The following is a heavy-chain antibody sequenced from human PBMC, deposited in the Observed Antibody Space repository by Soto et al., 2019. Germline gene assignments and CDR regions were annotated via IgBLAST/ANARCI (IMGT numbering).Heavy chain of an antibody. CDR3: AKEEYRGSSFDH. D-gene: IGHD1-26*01. J-gene: IGHJ4*02. CDR2: ISHDGNNR. Sequence: QVQLVESGGGVAQPGRSLRLSCAASGFTFSRYGMHWVRQAPGKGLEWVARISHDGNNRFYADSVKGRFTISRDNSKDTLYLQVNSLRPEDTAVFYCAKEEYRGSSFDHWGQGALVTVSS. CDR1: GFTFSRYG. V-gene: IGHV3-30*18.